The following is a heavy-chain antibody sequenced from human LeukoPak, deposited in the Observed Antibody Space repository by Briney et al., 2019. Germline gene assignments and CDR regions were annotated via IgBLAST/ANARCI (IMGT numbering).Heavy chain of an antibody. CDR1: GGSISSGGYY. V-gene: IGHV4-31*03. CDR2: IYYSGST. CDR3: AREMTGIAARPLYWFDP. J-gene: IGHJ5*02. D-gene: IGHD6-6*01. Sequence: SETLSLTCTVSGGSISSGGYYWSWIRQHPGKGLEWIGYIYYSGSTYYNPSLKSRVTISVDTSKNQFSLKLSSVTAADTAVYYCAREMTGIAARPLYWFDPWGQGTLVTVSS.